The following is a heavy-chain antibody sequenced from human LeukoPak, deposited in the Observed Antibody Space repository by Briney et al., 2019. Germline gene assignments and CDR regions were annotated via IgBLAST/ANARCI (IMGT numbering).Heavy chain of an antibody. D-gene: IGHD2-2*01. V-gene: IGHV1-58*01. Sequence: SVKVSCKASGFTFTSSAVQWVRQVRGQRLEWIGWIVVGSGNTNYAQKFQGRVTITADESTSTAYMELSSLRSEDTAVYYCARAVVPAAISTAFDIWGQGTMVTVSS. CDR1: GFTFTSSA. CDR3: ARAVVPAAISTAFDI. CDR2: IVVGSGNT. J-gene: IGHJ3*02.